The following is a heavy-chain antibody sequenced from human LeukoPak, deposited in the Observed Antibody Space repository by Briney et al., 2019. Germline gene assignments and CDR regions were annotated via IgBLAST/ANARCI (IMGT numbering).Heavy chain of an antibody. CDR1: GGTFSSYA. CDR3: ATKTTVVTPFDY. J-gene: IGHJ4*02. D-gene: IGHD4-23*01. Sequence: SVKVSCKASGGTFSSYAISWVRQAPGQGLEWMGGIIPIFGTAIYAQKFQGRVTMTEDTSTDTAYMELSSLRSEDTAVYYCATKTTVVTPFDYWGQGTLVTVSS. CDR2: IIPIFGTA. V-gene: IGHV1-69*06.